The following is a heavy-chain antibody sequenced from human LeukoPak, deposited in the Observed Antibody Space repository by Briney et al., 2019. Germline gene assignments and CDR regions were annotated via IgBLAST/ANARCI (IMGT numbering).Heavy chain of an antibody. V-gene: IGHV3-74*01. D-gene: IGHD3-10*01. J-gene: IGHJ4*02. CDR2: INSDGSDT. CDR1: GFXFSSYW. Sequence: PGGSLRLSCAASGFXFSSYWIHWVRQAPGKGLVWVSRINSDGSDTSYADSVKGRFTISRDNAKNTLYLQMNSLRAEDTAVYYCASSFYNTEGYWGQGTLVTVSS. CDR3: ASSFYNTEGY.